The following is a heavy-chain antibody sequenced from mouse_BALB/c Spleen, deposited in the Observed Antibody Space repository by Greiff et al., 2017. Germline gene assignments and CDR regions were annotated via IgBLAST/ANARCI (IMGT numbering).Heavy chain of an antibody. Sequence: QVQLQQSGAELAKPGASVKMSCKASGYTFTSYWMHWVKQRPGQGLEWIGYINPSTGYTEYNQKFKDKATLTAVKSSSTAYMQLSSLTSEDSAVYYCARIIRGYAMDYWGQGTSVTVSS. CDR1: GYTFTSYW. CDR3: ARIIRGYAMDY. V-gene: IGHV1-7*01. J-gene: IGHJ4*01. D-gene: IGHD2-4*01. CDR2: INPSTGYT.